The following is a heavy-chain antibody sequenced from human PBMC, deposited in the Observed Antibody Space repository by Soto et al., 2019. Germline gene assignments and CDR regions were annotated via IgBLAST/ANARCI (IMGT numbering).Heavy chain of an antibody. D-gene: IGHD6-13*01. V-gene: IGHV4-34*01. CDR1: GGSFSGYY. J-gene: IGHJ6*03. CDR3: ARGYSSPRRGPSGYYYYYMDV. Sequence: LSLTCAVYGGSFSGYYWTWIRQPPGKGLEWIGEINHSGSTNYNPSLKSRVTISVDTSKNQFSLKLSSVTAADTAVYYCARGYSSPRRGPSGYYYYYMDVWGKGT. CDR2: INHSGST.